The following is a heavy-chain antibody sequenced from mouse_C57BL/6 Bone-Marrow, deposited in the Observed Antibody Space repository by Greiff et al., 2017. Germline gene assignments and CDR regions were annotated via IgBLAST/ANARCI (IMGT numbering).Heavy chain of an antibody. Sequence: VQLQESGAELARPGASVKLSCKASGYTFTSYGISWVKQRTGQGLEWIGEIYPRSGNTYYNEKFKGKATLTADKSSSTAYMELRSLTSEDSAVYVCARDGSRQPFAYWGQGTLVTVSA. CDR1: GYTFTSYG. J-gene: IGHJ3*01. D-gene: IGHD1-1*01. CDR2: IYPRSGNT. V-gene: IGHV1-81*01. CDR3: ARDGSRQPFAY.